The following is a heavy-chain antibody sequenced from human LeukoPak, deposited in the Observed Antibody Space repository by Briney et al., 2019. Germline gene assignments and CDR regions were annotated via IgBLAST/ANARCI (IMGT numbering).Heavy chain of an antibody. CDR1: GYIFTSYW. J-gene: IGHJ6*02. CDR2: IYPGDSDT. Sequence: GESLKISCKGSGYIFTSYWIGWVRQLPGKGLEWMGIIYPGDSDTRYSPSFQGQVTISADKSISTAYLQWSSLKASDTAMYYCASARDGGHYHYYYGMDVWGQGTTVTVSS. D-gene: IGHD4-23*01. CDR3: ASARDGGHYHYYYGMDV. V-gene: IGHV5-51*01.